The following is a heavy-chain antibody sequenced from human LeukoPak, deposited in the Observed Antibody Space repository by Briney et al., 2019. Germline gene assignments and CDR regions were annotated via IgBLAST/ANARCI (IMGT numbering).Heavy chain of an antibody. D-gene: IGHD3-3*01. CDR3: AAANLGIFGVVIPTHFDY. V-gene: IGHV4-59*08. CDR2: IYYSGST. Sequence: PSETLSLTCAVYGGSFSSYYWSWIRQPPGKGLEWIGYIYYSGSTNYNPSLKSRVTISVDTSKNQFSLKLSSVTAADTAVYYCAAANLGIFGVVIPTHFDYWGQGTLVTVSS. CDR1: GGSFSSYY. J-gene: IGHJ4*02.